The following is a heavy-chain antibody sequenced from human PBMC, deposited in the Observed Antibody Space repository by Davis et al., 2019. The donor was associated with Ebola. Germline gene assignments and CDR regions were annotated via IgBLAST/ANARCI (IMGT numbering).Heavy chain of an antibody. CDR1: GFAFRSYG. CDR3: AKDIRGRPFCDAFDI. J-gene: IGHJ3*02. CDR2: ISGSGGST. D-gene: IGHD3-16*01. Sequence: GGSLRLSCAASGFAFRSYGMSWVRQAPGKGLEWVSVISGSGGSTYYADSVKGRFTISRDNSKNTLYLQMNSLRAEDTAVYYCAKDIRGRPFCDAFDIWGQGTMVTVSS. V-gene: IGHV3-23*01.